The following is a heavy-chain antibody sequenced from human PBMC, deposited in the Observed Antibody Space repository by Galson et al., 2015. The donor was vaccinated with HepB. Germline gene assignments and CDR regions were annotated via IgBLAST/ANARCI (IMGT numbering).Heavy chain of an antibody. CDR3: AAGIVGTTTPDFDS. Sequence: SVKVSCKASGFNFSSSAMQWVRQARGQRIEWIGWNVVGSGNTKDEQKFQERVTITRDMSTRTAYMELSSLRSEDTAAYYCAAGIVGTTTPDFDSWGQGTLVTVSS. CDR2: NVVGSGNT. CDR1: GFNFSSSA. D-gene: IGHD1-26*01. J-gene: IGHJ4*02. V-gene: IGHV1-58*02.